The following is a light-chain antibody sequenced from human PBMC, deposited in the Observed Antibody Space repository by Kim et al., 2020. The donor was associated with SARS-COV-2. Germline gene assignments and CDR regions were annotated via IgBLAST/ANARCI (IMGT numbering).Light chain of an antibody. V-gene: IGLV3-21*04. CDR1: NIVSKS. Sequence: PERADRITCGGTNIVSKSVHWYQQKPGQAPVLVISYDSVRPSGIPERFSGSNSENTATVTISRVEAGDEADYYCQVWDSSDDHRVVFGGGTQLTVL. CDR2: YDS. J-gene: IGLJ2*01. CDR3: QVWDSSDDHRVV.